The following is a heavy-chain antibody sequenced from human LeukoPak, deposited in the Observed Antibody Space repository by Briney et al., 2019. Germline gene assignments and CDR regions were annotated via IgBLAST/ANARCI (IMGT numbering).Heavy chain of an antibody. CDR3: AKDEVTSGGGLAS. Sequence: TGGSLRLSCAASGFTVSGTHMSWVRQPPGKGLEWVSAMSTGGTTYYTDSVQGRFTISRDTSKNTLYLHMNIVRVEDTAVYYCAKDEVTSGGGLASWGQGTLVTVSS. D-gene: IGHD3-16*01. CDR2: MSTGGTT. CDR1: GFTVSGTH. V-gene: IGHV3-53*01. J-gene: IGHJ4*02.